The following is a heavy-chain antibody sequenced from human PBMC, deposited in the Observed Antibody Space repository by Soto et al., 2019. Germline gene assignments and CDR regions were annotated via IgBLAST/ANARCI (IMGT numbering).Heavy chain of an antibody. CDR3: ARGPYDSSGYYDVNFDY. CDR1: GFTFSSYG. V-gene: IGHV3-33*01. J-gene: IGHJ4*02. CDR2: IWYDGSNK. D-gene: IGHD3-22*01. Sequence: GGSLRLSCAASGFTFSSYGMHWVRQAPGKGLEWVAVIWYDGSNKYYADSVKGRFTISRDNSKNTLYLQMNSLRAEDTAVYYCARGPYDSSGYYDVNFDYWGQGTLVTVSS.